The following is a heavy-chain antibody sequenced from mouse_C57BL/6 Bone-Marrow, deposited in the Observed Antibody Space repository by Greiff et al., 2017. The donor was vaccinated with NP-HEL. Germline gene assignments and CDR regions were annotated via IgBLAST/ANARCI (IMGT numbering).Heavy chain of an antibody. CDR2: IDPEGGDT. J-gene: IGHJ3*01. CDR3: SESAWFAY. Sequence: EVKLQESGAELVRPGASVKLSCTASGFNITDYYMHWVKQRPEQGLEWIGRIDPEGGDTEYAPKFQGKATMTADTSSNTAYLQLSSLTSEDTAVYYCSESAWFAYWGQGTLVTVSA. V-gene: IGHV14-1*01. CDR1: GFNITDYY.